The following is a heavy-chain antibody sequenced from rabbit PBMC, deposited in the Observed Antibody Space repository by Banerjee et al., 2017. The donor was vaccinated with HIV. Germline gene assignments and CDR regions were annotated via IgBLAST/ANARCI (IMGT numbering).Heavy chain of an antibody. CDR3: ARDTYGYAGYAYVNYGMDL. J-gene: IGHJ6*01. Sequence: QEQLVESGGGLVTLGGSLKLSCKASGIDFSSYGISWVRQAPGKGLEWIAYIYPDYGSTDYASWVNGRFTISLDNAQNTVFLQMTSLTAADTATYFCARDTYGYAGYAYVNYGMDLWGQGTLVTVS. D-gene: IGHD6-1*01. V-gene: IGHV1S47*01. CDR1: GIDFSSYG. CDR2: IYPDYGST.